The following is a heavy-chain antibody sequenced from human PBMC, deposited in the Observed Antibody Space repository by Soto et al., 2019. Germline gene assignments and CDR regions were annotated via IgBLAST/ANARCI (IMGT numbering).Heavy chain of an antibody. CDR3: ARHSLALRKNNWFDP. V-gene: IGHV4-39*01. J-gene: IGHJ5*02. D-gene: IGHD3-3*02. CDR2: IFYLGSS. CDR1: GDSIISSDFY. Sequence: SETLSLTCTVSGDSIISSDFYRGWVRQPPGKGLEWIGSIFYLGSSYYNPSLKSRVTMSVDTSKNQFSLRLRSVTAADTALYFCARHSLALRKNNWFDPWGQGIMVTVSS.